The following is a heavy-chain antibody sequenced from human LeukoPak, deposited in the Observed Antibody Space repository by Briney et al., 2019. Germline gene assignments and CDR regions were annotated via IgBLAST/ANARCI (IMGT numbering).Heavy chain of an antibody. CDR3: AKAPSGYCIGTSCFFDY. V-gene: IGHV3-23*01. D-gene: IGHD2-2*01. J-gene: IGHJ4*02. CDR1: GFTFSNYA. Sequence: GGSLRLSCAASGFTFSNYAMNWVRQAPGKGLEWVSGISGDGTSTYSADSVKGRFAISRDNSENTLYLQMNSLRAEDTAVYYCAKAPSGYCIGTSCFFDYWGQGTLVTVSS. CDR2: ISGDGTST.